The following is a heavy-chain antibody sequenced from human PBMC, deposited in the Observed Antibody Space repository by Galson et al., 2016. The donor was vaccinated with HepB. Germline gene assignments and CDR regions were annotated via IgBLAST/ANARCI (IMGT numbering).Heavy chain of an antibody. J-gene: IGHJ6*04. CDR3: ARNTFIAARPMDV. D-gene: IGHD6-6*01. Sequence: SLRLSCAASGFTFSSYAMHWVRQAPGKGLEYVSGITNNGGTTYYANSVKGRFTISRDNSKNTLYLQMGSLRAEDMGLYYCARNTFIAARPMDVWGKGTTVTVSS. V-gene: IGHV3-64*01. CDR2: ITNNGGTT. CDR1: GFTFSSYA.